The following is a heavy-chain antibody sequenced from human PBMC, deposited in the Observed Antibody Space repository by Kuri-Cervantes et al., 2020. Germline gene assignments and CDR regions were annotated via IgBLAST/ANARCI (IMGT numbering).Heavy chain of an antibody. CDR2: INHSGST. Sequence: SETLSLTCAVYGGSFSGYYWIRIRQPPGEGLEWIGEINHSGSTNYNPSLQSRVIMSVDTSNNQFFLKLRSVTAADTAVYYCARGQNYYDSRGYYYYYMDVWGKGTTVTVSS. J-gene: IGHJ6*03. D-gene: IGHD3-22*01. V-gene: IGHV4-34*01. CDR1: GGSFSGYY. CDR3: ARGQNYYDSRGYYYYYMDV.